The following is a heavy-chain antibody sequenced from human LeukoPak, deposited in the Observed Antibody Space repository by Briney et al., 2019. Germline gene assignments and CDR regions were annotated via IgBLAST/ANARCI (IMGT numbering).Heavy chain of an antibody. J-gene: IGHJ4*02. CDR3: ARLGTHGSFDY. CDR2: IYYSGST. Sequence: AETLSLTCTVSGGSISSYYWSWIRQPPGKGLEWIGYIYYSGSTNYNPSLKSRVTISVDTSKNQFSLKLSSVTAADTAVYYCARLGTHGSFDYWGQGTLVTVSS. V-gene: IGHV4-59*01. CDR1: GGSISSYY. D-gene: IGHD1-1*01.